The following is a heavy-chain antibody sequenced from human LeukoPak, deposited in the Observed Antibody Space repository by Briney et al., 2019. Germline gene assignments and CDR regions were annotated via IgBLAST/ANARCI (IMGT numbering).Heavy chain of an antibody. D-gene: IGHD2-2*01. J-gene: IGHJ4*02. CDR3: ANYALGQRGRGY. V-gene: IGHV4-59*08. Sequence: SETLSLTCTVSGGSFRDYHWSWIRQPPGKGLEYIGHVNYDGSTSYNPSLNSRVAISLDTSKNLFSLKLSSVTAADTAVYYCANYALGQRGRGYWSQGTLVTVSS. CDR1: GGSFRDYH. CDR2: VNYDGST.